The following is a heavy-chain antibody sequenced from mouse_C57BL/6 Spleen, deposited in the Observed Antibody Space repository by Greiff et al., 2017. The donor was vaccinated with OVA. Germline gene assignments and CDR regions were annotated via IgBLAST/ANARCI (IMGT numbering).Heavy chain of an antibody. J-gene: IGHJ4*01. D-gene: IGHD1-1*01. CDR3: ARNYYGSSNYAMDY. CDR2: IYPGSGST. CDR1: GYTFTSYW. V-gene: IGHV1-55*01. Sequence: QVQLQQSGAELVKPGASVKMSCKASGYTFTSYWITWVKQRPGQGLEWIGDIYPGSGSTNYNEKFKSKATLTVDTSSSTAYMQLSSLTSEDSAVYYCARNYYGSSNYAMDYWGQGTSVTVSS.